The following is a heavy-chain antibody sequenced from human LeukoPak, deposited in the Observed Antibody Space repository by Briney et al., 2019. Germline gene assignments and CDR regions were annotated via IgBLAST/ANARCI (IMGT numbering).Heavy chain of an antibody. CDR1: GYTFTSYG. CDR2: ISAYNGNT. J-gene: IGHJ6*02. Sequence: GASVKVSCKASGYTFTSYGISWVRQAPGQGLEWMGWISAYNGNTNYAQKLQGRVTMTTDTSTSAAYMELRSLRSDDTAVYYCARGGYSYAHYYYYGMDVWGQGTTVTVSS. CDR3: ARGGYSYAHYYYYGMDV. D-gene: IGHD5-18*01. V-gene: IGHV1-18*01.